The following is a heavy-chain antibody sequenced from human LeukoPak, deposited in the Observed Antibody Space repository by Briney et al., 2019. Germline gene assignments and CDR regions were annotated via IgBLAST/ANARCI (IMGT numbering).Heavy chain of an antibody. D-gene: IGHD3-22*01. CDR2: ISGSGGST. J-gene: IGHJ4*02. Sequence: GGSLRLSCAASGFTFSSYAMSWVRQAPGKGLEWVSAISGSGGSTYYADSVKGRFTISRDNSKNTLYLQMNSLRAEDTAVYYCAKANDYYDSNGYDYWGQGTLVTVSS. CDR1: GFTFSSYA. CDR3: AKANDYYDSNGYDY. V-gene: IGHV3-23*01.